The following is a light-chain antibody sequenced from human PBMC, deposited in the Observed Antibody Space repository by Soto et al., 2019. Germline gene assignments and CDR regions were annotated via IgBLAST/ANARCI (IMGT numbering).Light chain of an antibody. CDR1: QSISSW. J-gene: IGKJ4*01. CDR2: KAS. CDR3: QQYNSYSPLT. V-gene: IGKV1-5*03. Sequence: DIQMTQSPSTLSASVGDSVTITCRASQSISSWLAWYHQKPGKAPKPLINKASSLESGVPSRFSGSGSGTEFTLTISSLQPDDFATYYCQQYNSYSPLTFGGGTKVDIK.